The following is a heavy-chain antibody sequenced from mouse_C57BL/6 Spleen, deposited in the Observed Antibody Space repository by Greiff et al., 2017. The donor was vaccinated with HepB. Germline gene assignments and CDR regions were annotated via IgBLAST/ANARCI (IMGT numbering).Heavy chain of an antibody. CDR2: ITHSGET. J-gene: IGHJ1*03. V-gene: IGHV12-3*01. Sequence: VQLKESGPGLVKPSQSLFLTCSITGFPITSGYYWIWIRQSPGKPLEWMGYITHSGETFYNPSLQSPISITRETSKNQFFLQLNSVTTEDTAMYYCAGDPDGYWYFDVWGTGTTVTVSS. CDR1: GFPITSGYY. CDR3: AGDPDGYWYFDV. D-gene: IGHD2-3*01.